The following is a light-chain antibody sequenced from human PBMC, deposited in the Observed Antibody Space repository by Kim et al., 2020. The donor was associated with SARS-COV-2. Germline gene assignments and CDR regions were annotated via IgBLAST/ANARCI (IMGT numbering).Light chain of an antibody. CDR3: QQYLPWT. V-gene: IGKV1-5*01. J-gene: IGKJ1*01. CDR1: QSISTW. CDR2: DAA. Sequence: IQMPQSPSTMSSSVVDRVTITSRASQSISTWLAWYQKKPGRAHILLIYDAASVESGVPSRFSGNGSGTEFTLAISSLQPDDFATYYCQQYLPWTFGQGAK.